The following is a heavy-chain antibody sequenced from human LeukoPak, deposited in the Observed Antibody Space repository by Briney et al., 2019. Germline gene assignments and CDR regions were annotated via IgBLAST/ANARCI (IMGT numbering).Heavy chain of an antibody. J-gene: IGHJ4*02. D-gene: IGHD4-17*01. V-gene: IGHV4-59*11. CDR1: GGSISPHY. CDR2: VYYNGLT. CDR3: TRERSTVTFDY. Sequence: SETLSLTCTVSGGSISPHYWAWIRQTPGKGLEWIGYVYYNGLTSYNASLRSRLILSVDTARNQVSLKLTSVTAADTAVYYCTRERSTVTFDYWGQGTLVTVSS.